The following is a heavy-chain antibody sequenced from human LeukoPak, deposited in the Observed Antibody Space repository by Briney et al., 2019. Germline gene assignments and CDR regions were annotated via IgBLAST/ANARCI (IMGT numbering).Heavy chain of an antibody. V-gene: IGHV1-46*01. J-gene: IGHJ4*02. CDR1: GYTFINSY. CDR3: AREGPSTYYFDE. Sequence: ASVKVSCKASGYTFINSYMHWVRQAPGQGLGWMGIIYPSAGNTNYAQRFQGRVSMTRDTSTSTVYMELTSLRAEDTAVYYCAREGPSTYYFDEWGQGTLVTVSA. CDR2: IYPSAGNT.